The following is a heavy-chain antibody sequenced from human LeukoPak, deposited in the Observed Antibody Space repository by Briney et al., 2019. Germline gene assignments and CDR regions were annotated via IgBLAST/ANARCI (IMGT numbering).Heavy chain of an antibody. Sequence: GGSLRLSCATSGFTFSRYNMNWVRQAPGKGLEWVSSITSSSIYKYYADSMKGRFTISRDNAKNSLYLQMDSLRAEDTAVFYCAKGPKQLVFVRGYYFDDWGQGTLVTVSS. D-gene: IGHD6-13*01. CDR3: AKGPKQLVFVRGYYFDD. CDR2: ITSSSIYK. CDR1: GFTFSRYN. V-gene: IGHV3-21*01. J-gene: IGHJ4*02.